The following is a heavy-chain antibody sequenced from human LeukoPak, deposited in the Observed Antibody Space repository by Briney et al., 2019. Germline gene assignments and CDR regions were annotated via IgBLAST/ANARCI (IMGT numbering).Heavy chain of an antibody. CDR2: ISYDGSNK. D-gene: IGHD6-13*01. CDR1: GFTFSSYA. V-gene: IGHV3-30*04. Sequence: LGGSLRLSCAASGFTFSSYAMHWVRQAPGKGLEWVAVISYDGSNKYYADSVKGRFTISRDNSKNALYLQMNSLRAEDTAVYYCARGLSSLNEIDYWGQGTLVTVSS. J-gene: IGHJ4*02. CDR3: ARGLSSLNEIDY.